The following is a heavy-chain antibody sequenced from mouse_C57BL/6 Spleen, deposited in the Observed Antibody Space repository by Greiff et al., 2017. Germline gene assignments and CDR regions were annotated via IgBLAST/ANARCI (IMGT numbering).Heavy chain of an antibody. CDR3: ARDGDYDYDGDFDY. CDR2: INPNNGGT. Sequence: VQLQQSGPELVKPGASVKMSCKASGYTFTDYNMHWVKQSHGKSLEWIGYINPNNGGTSYNQKFKGKATLTVIKSSSTAYMELRSLTSEDSAGYYCARDGDYDYDGDFDYWGQGTTLTVSS. D-gene: IGHD2-4*01. J-gene: IGHJ2*01. V-gene: IGHV1-22*01. CDR1: GYTFTDYN.